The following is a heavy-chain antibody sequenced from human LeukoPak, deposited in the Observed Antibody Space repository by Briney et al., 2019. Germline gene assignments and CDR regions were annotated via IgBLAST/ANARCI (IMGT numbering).Heavy chain of an antibody. Sequence: SGGSLRLSCAASGFTFSSYEMNWVRQAPGKGLEWVSYISSSGSTIYYADSVKGRFTISRDNAKNSLYLQMSSLRDEDTAVYYCARDWFHAIDYWGQGTLVTVSS. CDR1: GFTFSSYE. D-gene: IGHD2/OR15-2a*01. CDR2: ISSSGSTI. J-gene: IGHJ4*02. V-gene: IGHV3-48*03. CDR3: ARDWFHAIDY.